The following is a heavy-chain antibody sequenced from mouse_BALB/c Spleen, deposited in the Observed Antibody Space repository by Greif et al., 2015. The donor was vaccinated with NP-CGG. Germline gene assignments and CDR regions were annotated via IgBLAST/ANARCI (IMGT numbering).Heavy chain of an antibody. CDR2: IYPGNVNT. Sequence: VQGVESGPELVKPGASVRISCKASGYTFTSYYIHWVKQRPGQGLEWIGWIYPGNVNTKYNEKFKGKATLTADNSSSTAYMQLSSLTSEDSAVYFCARYYAMDYWGQGTSVTVSS. CDR3: ARYYAMDY. V-gene: IGHV1S56*01. CDR1: GYTFTSYY. J-gene: IGHJ4*01.